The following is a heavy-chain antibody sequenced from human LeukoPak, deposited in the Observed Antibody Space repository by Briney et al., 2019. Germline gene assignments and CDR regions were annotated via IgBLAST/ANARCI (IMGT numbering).Heavy chain of an antibody. CDR1: GFTFSSYG. Sequence: GGSLRLSCAASGFTFSSYGMHWVRQAPGKGLEWVAVIWYDGSNKYYADSVKGRFTISRDNSKNTLYLQMNSLRAEDTAVYYCAREVAPLYFHYGMDVWGEGTTVTVSS. D-gene: IGHD2-21*01. J-gene: IGHJ6*01. CDR2: IWYDGSNK. CDR3: AREVAPLYFHYGMDV. V-gene: IGHV3-33*01.